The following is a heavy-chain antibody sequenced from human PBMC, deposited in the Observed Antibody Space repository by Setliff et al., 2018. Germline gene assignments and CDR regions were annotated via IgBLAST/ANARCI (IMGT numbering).Heavy chain of an antibody. J-gene: IGHJ6*02. Sequence: SETLSLTCTVSGGSISSISYYWGWIRQPPGTGREWIGSIYYSGSTYYNPYLRSRVTISVDTSKNQFSLKQSSVTAADTAGYYCSRVLAAAGYYYYGMDVWGQGTTVTVSS. CDR2: IYYSGST. V-gene: IGHV4-39*07. D-gene: IGHD6-13*01. CDR3: SRVLAAAGYYYYGMDV. CDR1: GGSISSISYY.